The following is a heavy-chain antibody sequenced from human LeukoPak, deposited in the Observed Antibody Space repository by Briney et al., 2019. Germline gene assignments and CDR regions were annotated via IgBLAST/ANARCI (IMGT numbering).Heavy chain of an antibody. CDR2: IFPADSDT. CDR1: GYTFTSYW. Sequence: GESLKISCKGSGYTFTSYWIAWVRQMPGKGLEWMGIIFPADSDTRYSPSFQGQVTISADKSIGTAYLQWSSLKASDTAMYYCATLRGRELSDWGQGTLVTVSS. V-gene: IGHV5-51*01. CDR3: ATLRGRELSD. J-gene: IGHJ4*02. D-gene: IGHD3-16*02.